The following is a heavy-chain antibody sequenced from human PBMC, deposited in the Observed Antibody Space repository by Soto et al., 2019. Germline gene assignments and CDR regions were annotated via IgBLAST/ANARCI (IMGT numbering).Heavy chain of an antibody. CDR3: ARVSFSNDYDHYYMDV. D-gene: IGHD4-4*01. CDR1: GFSLRATN. CDR2: TYTGGDT. J-gene: IGHJ6*03. V-gene: IGHV3-66*01. Sequence: EVQVVESGGGLVQPGGSLGPPWQALGFSLRATNLLGFRQAPGKGRDGVSVTYTGGDTDYADSVKGRFTTSRDNSKNMLYLEVSSLRAEDTAVYYCARVSFSNDYDHYYMDVWGKGTTVTVSS.